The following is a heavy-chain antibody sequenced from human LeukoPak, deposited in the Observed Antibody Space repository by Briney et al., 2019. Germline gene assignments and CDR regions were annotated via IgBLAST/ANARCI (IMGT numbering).Heavy chain of an antibody. CDR1: GGSISSYY. Sequence: PSETLSLTCTVSGGSISSYYWSWIRQPAGKGLEWIGRIYSSGSTKYNPSLKSRVSMSVDTSKNQFSLKLNSVTAADTAVYYCARESFSYTGWFDPWGQGTLVTVSS. J-gene: IGHJ5*02. CDR3: ARESFSYTGWFDP. D-gene: IGHD3-16*02. CDR2: IYSSGST. V-gene: IGHV4-4*07.